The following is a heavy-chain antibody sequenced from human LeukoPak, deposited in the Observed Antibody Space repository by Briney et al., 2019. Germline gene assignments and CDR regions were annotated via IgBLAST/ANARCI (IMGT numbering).Heavy chain of an antibody. CDR1: GGTFSSYA. D-gene: IGHD6-19*01. CDR3: ATGGVKSGYSSGWYRVNWFDP. J-gene: IGHJ5*02. V-gene: IGHV1-69*04. Sequence: AASVKVSCKASGGTFSSYAISWVRQAPGQGLEWMGRIIPILGIANYAQKFQGRVTITADKSTSTAYMELSSLRSEDTAVYYCATGGVKSGYSSGWYRVNWFDPWGQGTLVTVSS. CDR2: IIPILGIA.